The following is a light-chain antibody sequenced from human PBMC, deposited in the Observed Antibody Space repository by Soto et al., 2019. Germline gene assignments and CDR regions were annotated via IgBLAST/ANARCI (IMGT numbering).Light chain of an antibody. CDR3: QSYDSSLSGFV. V-gene: IGLV1-40*01. J-gene: IGLJ1*01. CDR1: SSNIGAGYD. CDR2: GNN. Sequence: QSVLTQPPSMSGAPGQRVTISCTGSSSNIGAGYDVHWYRQLPGTAPKLLIYGNNNRPSGVPDRFSGSKSGTSASLAITGLQAEDEADYYCQSYDSSLSGFVFGTGTKVTVL.